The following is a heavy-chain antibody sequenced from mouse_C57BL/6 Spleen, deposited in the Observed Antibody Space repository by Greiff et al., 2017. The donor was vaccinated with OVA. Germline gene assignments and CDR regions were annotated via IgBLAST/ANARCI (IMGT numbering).Heavy chain of an antibody. D-gene: IGHD1-1*01. CDR3: ARAFYYGSRGFAY. J-gene: IGHJ3*01. Sequence: DVQLQESGGGLVKPGGSLKLSCAASGFTFSDYGMHWVRQAPEKGLEWVAYISSGSSTIYYADTVKGRFTISRDNAKNTLFLQMTSLRSEDTARDYGARAFYYGSRGFAYWGQGTLVTVSA. CDR2: ISSGSSTI. V-gene: IGHV5-17*01. CDR1: GFTFSDYG.